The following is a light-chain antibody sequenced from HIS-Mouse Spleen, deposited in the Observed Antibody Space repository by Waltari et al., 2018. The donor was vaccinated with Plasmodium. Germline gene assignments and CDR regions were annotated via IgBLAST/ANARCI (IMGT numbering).Light chain of an antibody. CDR3: QAWDSSTAWV. V-gene: IGLV3-1*01. CDR2: QDS. J-gene: IGLJ2*01. CDR1: KLGDKY. Sequence: SYELTQPPSVSVSPGQTASITCSGDKLGDKYACWYQQKQGQSPVLVIYQDSKRPSGIPERFSGSNSGNTATLTIGGTQAMDEADYYCQAWDSSTAWVFGGGTKLTVL.